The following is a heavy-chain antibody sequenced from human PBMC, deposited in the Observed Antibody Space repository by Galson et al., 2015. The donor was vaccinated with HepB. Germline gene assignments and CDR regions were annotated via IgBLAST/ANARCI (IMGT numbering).Heavy chain of an antibody. D-gene: IGHD3-22*01. CDR1: GFTFSSYS. CDR2: ISSSSSTI. V-gene: IGHV3-48*02. J-gene: IGHJ3*02. Sequence: SLRLSCAASGFTFSSYSMNWVRQAPGKGLEWVSYISSSSSTIYYADSVKGRFTISRDNAKNSLYLQMNSLRDEDTAVYYCARDHYYDSSGYYGMPAEAFDIWGQGTMVTVSS. CDR3: ARDHYYDSSGYYGMPAEAFDI.